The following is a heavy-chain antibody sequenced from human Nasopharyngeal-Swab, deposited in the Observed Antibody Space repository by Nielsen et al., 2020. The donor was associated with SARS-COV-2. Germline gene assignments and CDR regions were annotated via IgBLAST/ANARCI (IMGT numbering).Heavy chain of an antibody. V-gene: IGHV3-9*01. D-gene: IGHD2-2*01. CDR2: ISWNSGSI. Sequence: SLKISCAASGFTFDDYAMHWVRQAPGKGPEWVSGISWNSGSIGYADSVKGRFTISRDNAKNSLSLQMNSLRAEDTAVYYCARYCSTTSCPRGFDYWGQGTLVTVSS. CDR1: GFTFDDYA. J-gene: IGHJ4*02. CDR3: ARYCSTTSCPRGFDY.